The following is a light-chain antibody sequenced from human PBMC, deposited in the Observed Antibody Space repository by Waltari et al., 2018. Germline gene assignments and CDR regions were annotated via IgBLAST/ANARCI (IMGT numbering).Light chain of an antibody. CDR2: WAS. V-gene: IGKV4-1*01. CDR3: QQYYGSPFT. Sequence: DIVMTQSPESLAVSLGERATINSKSSQSVLYSSNNKNYLAWYQQKPGQPPKLLIYWASTRESGVPDRFSGSGSATDFTLSISSLQAEDVAVYYCQQYYGSPFTFGPGTKVDIK. CDR1: QSVLYSSNNKNY. J-gene: IGKJ3*01.